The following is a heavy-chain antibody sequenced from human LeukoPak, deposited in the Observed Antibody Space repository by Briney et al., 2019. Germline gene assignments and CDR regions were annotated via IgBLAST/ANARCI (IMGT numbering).Heavy chain of an antibody. CDR1: GYTFTSYG. J-gene: IGHJ5*02. CDR2: ISAYNGNT. V-gene: IGHV1-18*01. D-gene: IGHD2-15*01. CDR3: ARGKSRHVVVVAANNWFDP. Sequence: ASVKVSCKASGYTFTSYGISWVRQAPGQGLEWMGWISAYNGNTNYAQKLQGRVTMTTDTSTSTAYMELRSLRSDDTAVYYCARGKSRHVVVVAANNWFDPWGQGTLVTVSS.